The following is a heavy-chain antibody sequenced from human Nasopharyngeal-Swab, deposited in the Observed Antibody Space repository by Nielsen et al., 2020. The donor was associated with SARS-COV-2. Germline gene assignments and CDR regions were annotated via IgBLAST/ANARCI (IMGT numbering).Heavy chain of an antibody. D-gene: IGHD4-17*01. Sequence: GESLKISCAASGFTFSSSGMDWVRQAPGKGLEWVAVISYDGSNEYYGDSVKGRFTISRGNSKNTLYLQMNSLRVDDTAVYYCAKDVHGDYGGIDYWGQGILVTVSS. CDR1: GFTFSSSG. V-gene: IGHV3-30*18. CDR3: AKDVHGDYGGIDY. J-gene: IGHJ4*02. CDR2: ISYDGSNE.